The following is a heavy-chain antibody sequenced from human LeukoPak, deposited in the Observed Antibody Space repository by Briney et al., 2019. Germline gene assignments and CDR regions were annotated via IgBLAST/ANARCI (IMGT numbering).Heavy chain of an antibody. V-gene: IGHV3-53*01. D-gene: IGHD6-13*01. CDR1: GFTVSSNY. Sequence: GGSLRLSCAASGFTVSSNYMSWVRQAPGKGLEWVSVIYSGGTTNYADSVKGRFTISRDNSKNTLFLQMNSLRAEDTAVYYCARGGYSSSWYHFDYWGQGTLVTVSS. CDR2: IYSGGTT. CDR3: ARGGYSSSWYHFDY. J-gene: IGHJ4*02.